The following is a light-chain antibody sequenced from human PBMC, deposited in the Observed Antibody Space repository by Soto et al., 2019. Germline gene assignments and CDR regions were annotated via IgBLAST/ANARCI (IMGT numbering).Light chain of an antibody. V-gene: IGKV3-15*01. CDR2: GAS. CDR3: QQYDNWPGT. J-gene: IGKJ1*01. CDR1: QSVSSK. Sequence: EIVLTQSPGTLSVSPGERATLSCRASQSVSSKLAWYQQKPGQAPRLLFYGASTGATGIPARFSGSGSETKCTLSISSLQSEDFAIYYCQQYDNWPGTFGQGTKVDIK.